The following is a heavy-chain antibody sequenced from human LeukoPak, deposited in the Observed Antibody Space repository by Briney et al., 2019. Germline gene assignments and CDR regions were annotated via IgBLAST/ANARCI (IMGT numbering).Heavy chain of an antibody. CDR3: ARDDLSQQLDAFDI. V-gene: IGHV1-2*02. CDR1: GYTLTGYY. J-gene: IGHJ3*02. D-gene: IGHD6-13*01. Sequence: ASVKVSCKASGYTLTGYYMHWVRQAPGQGLEWMGWINPNSGGTNYAQKFQGRVTMTRDTSISTAYMELSRLRSDDTAVYYCARDDLSQQLDAFDIWGQGKMVTVSS. CDR2: INPNSGGT.